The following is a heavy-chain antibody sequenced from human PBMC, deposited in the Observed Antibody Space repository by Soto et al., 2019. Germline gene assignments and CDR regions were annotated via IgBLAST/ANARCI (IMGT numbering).Heavy chain of an antibody. CDR2: IIPIFGTA. CDR1: GGTFRSYA. CDR3: ASSADNSGWYYFDY. D-gene: IGHD6-19*01. J-gene: IGHJ4*02. V-gene: IGHV1-69*12. Sequence: QVQLVQSGAEVKKPGSSVKVSCKASGGTFRSYAISCVRQAPGQGLAWMGGIIPIFGTANYAQQFQGRVTITADESTSTVYLELSSLRSEDTAVYYCASSADNSGWYYFDYWGQGTLVTVSS.